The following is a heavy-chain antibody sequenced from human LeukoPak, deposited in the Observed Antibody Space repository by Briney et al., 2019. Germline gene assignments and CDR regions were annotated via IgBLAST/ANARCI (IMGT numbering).Heavy chain of an antibody. CDR3: ARGRRGIKIDY. J-gene: IGHJ4*02. CDR2: VNHSGST. CDR1: GGSFSGYY. V-gene: IGHV4-34*01. Sequence: SETLSLTCAVYGGSFSGYYWSWIRQPPGKGLEWIGEVNHSGSTNYNPSLKSRVTISVDTSKNQFSLKLSSVTAADTAVYYCARGRRGIKIDYWGQGTLVTVSS. D-gene: IGHD3-16*01.